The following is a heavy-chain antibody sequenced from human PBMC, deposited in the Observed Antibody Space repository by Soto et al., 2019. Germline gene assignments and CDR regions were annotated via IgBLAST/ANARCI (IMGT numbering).Heavy chain of an antibody. J-gene: IGHJ5*02. CDR2: ISSNGGTT. CDR3: GGYSGDGIWS. CDR1: RFTFSSYS. V-gene: IGHV3-64*01. D-gene: IGHD1-26*01. Sequence: EVQLVESGGGLVQPGGSLRLSCAASRFTFSSYSMHWVRQAPGKGLEYVSAISSNGGTTSYANSVKGRFTISRDNSKNMLYLQMGSLRAEDMAVYYCGGYSGDGIWSWGQGTLVTVSS.